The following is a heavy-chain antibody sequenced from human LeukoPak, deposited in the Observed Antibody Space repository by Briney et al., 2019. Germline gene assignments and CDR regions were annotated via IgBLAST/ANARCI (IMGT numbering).Heavy chain of an antibody. Sequence: SETLSLTCAVYGGSFSGYYWSWIRQPPGKGLEWIGEINHSGSTNYNPSLKSRVTISVDTSKNQFSLKLSSVTAADTAVYYCARGANYDFWIVYYHYMDVWGKGTTVTVSS. CDR2: INHSGST. D-gene: IGHD3-3*01. CDR1: GGSFSGYY. J-gene: IGHJ6*03. V-gene: IGHV4-34*01. CDR3: ARGANYDFWIVYYHYMDV.